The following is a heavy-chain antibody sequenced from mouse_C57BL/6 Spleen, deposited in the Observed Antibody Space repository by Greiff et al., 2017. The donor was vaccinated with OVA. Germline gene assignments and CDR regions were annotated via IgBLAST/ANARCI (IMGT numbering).Heavy chain of an antibody. CDR1: GYTFTSYW. D-gene: IGHD2-2*01. CDR2: IYLGSGST. J-gene: IGHJ1*03. V-gene: IGHV1-55*01. CDR3: ARRLAYGYDWYFDV. Sequence: QVQLQQPGAELVKPGASVKMSCKASGYTFTSYWITWVKQRPGQGLEWIGDIYLGSGSTNYNEKFKSKATLTVDTSSSTAYMQLSSLTSEDSAVYYCARRLAYGYDWYFDVWGTGTTVTVSS.